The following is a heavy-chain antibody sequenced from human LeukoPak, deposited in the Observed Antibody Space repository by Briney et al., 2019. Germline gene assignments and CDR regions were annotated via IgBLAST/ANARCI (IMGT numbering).Heavy chain of an antibody. CDR2: MNPNTDDT. D-gene: IGHD6-13*01. CDR1: GYTFTGFH. V-gene: IGHV1-8*01. Sequence: ASVKVSCKASGYTFTGFHINWVRQASGQGHEWMGWMNPNTDDTGYAQKFQGRVTMTRDTSISTAYMELSSLTSDDTAMYFCARGVAAGYDYWGQGTLVTVSS. CDR3: ARGVAAGYDY. J-gene: IGHJ4*02.